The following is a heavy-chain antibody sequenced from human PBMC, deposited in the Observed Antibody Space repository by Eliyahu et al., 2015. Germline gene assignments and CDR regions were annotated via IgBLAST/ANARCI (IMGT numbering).Heavy chain of an antibody. V-gene: IGHV3-66*01. D-gene: IGHD3-22*01. CDR2: IYSGGST. Sequence: GFTVSSNYMSWVRQAPGKGLEWVSVIYSGGSTYYADSVKGRFTISRDNSKNTLYLQMNSLRAEDTAVYYCARERYYYDSSGYYPKYYYYGMDVWGQGTTVTVSS. J-gene: IGHJ6*02. CDR1: GFTVSSNY. CDR3: ARERYYYDSSGYYPKYYYYGMDV.